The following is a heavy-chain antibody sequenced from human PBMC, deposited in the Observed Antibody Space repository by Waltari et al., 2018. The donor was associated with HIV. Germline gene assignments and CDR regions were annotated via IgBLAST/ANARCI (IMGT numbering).Heavy chain of an antibody. V-gene: IGHV1-3*01. J-gene: IGHJ5*02. CDR2: INAGNGNT. D-gene: IGHD2-2*01. CDR1: GYTFTNYA. Sequence: QVQLVQSGAEVKKPGASVKLSCAASGYTFTNYAINWVRQAPGQRLEWMGWINAGNGNTIYSKTFQDRIFIASDTTASIVYMELSSLTSEDTAVYYCAPTRCSSVDCFRFWFDPWGQGTLVTVSS. CDR3: APTRCSSVDCFRFWFDP.